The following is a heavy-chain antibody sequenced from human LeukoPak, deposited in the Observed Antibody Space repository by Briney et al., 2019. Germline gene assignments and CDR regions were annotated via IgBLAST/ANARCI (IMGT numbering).Heavy chain of an antibody. Sequence: GGSLRLSCAASGFTFSTYTMSWVRQAPGKGLEWVSSITTSSSYAESVKGRFTNSRDNAKNSLYLQMDSLRDEDTAVYYCARDYAYASDILGQGTMVTVSS. CDR2: ITTSS. V-gene: IGHV3-48*02. J-gene: IGHJ3*02. D-gene: IGHD3-16*01. CDR3: ARDYAYASDI. CDR1: GFTFSTYT.